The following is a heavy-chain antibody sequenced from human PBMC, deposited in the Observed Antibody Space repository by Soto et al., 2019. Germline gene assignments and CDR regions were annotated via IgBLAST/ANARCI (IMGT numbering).Heavy chain of an antibody. V-gene: IGHV1-69*06. CDR3: ARNGVAGMDF. J-gene: IGHJ4*02. Sequence: QVQLVQSGAEVKKPGSSVKVSCKASGDIFTSYAFSWVRQAPGEGLEWMGGMIPMFGTPNYAQKFQGRLTITADKSRSTVYMELSGLRSEDTAVYYCARNGVAGMDFWGQGTLVTVSP. CDR1: GDIFTSYA. CDR2: MIPMFGTP. D-gene: IGHD3-3*01.